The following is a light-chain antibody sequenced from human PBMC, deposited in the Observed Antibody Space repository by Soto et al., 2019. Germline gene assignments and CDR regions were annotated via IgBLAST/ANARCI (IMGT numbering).Light chain of an antibody. CDR3: HQYASSSRT. J-gene: IGKJ4*01. CDR2: GAS. CDR1: QSFSSNY. V-gene: IGKV3-20*01. Sequence: EIVLTQSPGTLSLSPGERATLSCSASQSFSSNYLAWYQQKPGQAPRLLIYGASSRATGIPDRFSGSGSGTDFTLTISRLEPEDFAVYYCHQYASSSRTFGEGTKVDIK.